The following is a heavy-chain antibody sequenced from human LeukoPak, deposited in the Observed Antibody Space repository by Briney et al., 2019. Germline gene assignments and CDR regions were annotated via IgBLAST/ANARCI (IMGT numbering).Heavy chain of an antibody. J-gene: IGHJ6*02. CDR1: GFTFSSYS. V-gene: IGHV3-21*01. CDR3: ARDGGSTIFGVVIINPYYYYGMDV. D-gene: IGHD3-3*01. Sequence: GGSLRLSCAASGFTFSSYSMNWVRQAPGKALEWVSSISSSSSYIYYADSVKGRFTISRDNAKNSLYLQMNSLRAEDTAVYYCARDGGSTIFGVVIINPYYYYGMDVWGQGTTVTVSS. CDR2: ISSSSSYI.